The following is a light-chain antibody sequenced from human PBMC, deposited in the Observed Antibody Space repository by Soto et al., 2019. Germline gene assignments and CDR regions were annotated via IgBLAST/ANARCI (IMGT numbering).Light chain of an antibody. J-gene: IGKJ1*01. V-gene: IGKV1-5*03. CDR3: QQYITYPYA. CDR2: EAS. CDR1: QSTSTW. Sequence: DIQMTQSPSTLSASVGDRVTITCRASQSTSTWLAWYQQRPGKTPKLLISEASKLESGVPSRVSGSGSGKQFTLTISSLEPDDFATYYCQQYITYPYAFGQGTKVEIK.